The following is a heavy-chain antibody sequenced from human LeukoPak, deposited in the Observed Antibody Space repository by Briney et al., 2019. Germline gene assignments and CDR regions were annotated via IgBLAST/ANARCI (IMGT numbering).Heavy chain of an antibody. J-gene: IGHJ4*02. CDR3: ARRHYILGWFGGDFDY. CDR2: INHSGST. Sequence: PSETLSLTCAVYGGSFSGYYWSWIRQPPGKGLEWIGEINHSGSTNYNPSLKSRVTISVDTSKNQSSLKLSSVTAADTAVYYCARRHYILGWFGGDFDYWGQGTLVTVSS. CDR1: GGSFSGYY. V-gene: IGHV4-34*01. D-gene: IGHD3/OR15-3a*01.